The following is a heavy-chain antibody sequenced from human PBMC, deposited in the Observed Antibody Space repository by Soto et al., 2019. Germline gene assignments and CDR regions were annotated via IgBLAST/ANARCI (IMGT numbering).Heavy chain of an antibody. D-gene: IGHD6-19*01. V-gene: IGHV2-5*02. Sequence: QITLKESGPTLVKPTQTLTLTCTFSGFSLSSSGVGVGWIRQPPGKALEWLALIYWDDDKRYCPSLKNRLTITKDTSKNQVVLTMTNMDPVDTATYYCARDSSGWYGFDYWGQGTRVTVSS. J-gene: IGHJ4*02. CDR2: IYWDDDK. CDR1: GFSLSSSGVG. CDR3: ARDSSGWYGFDY.